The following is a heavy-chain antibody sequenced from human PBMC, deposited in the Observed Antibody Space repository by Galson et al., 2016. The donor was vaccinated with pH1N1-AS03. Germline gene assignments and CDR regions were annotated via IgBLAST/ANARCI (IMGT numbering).Heavy chain of an antibody. CDR3: ARQDSSGYFHGLDV. D-gene: IGHD3-22*01. V-gene: IGHV3-74*01. Sequence: SLRLSCAASGFTFTTYWMHWVRQAPGRGLVWDSSINNEGTSTRDTDSVRVRFFISRDNAKNTVYLQMNSLRAEDTAVYYCARQDSSGYFHGLDVWGQGTTVAVSS. CDR1: GFTFTTYW. J-gene: IGHJ3*01. CDR2: INNEGTST.